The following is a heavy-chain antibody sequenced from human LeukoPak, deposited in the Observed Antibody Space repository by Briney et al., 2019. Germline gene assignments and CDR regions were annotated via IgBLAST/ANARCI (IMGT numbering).Heavy chain of an antibody. CDR3: AKDGGELLDRSYNWFDP. V-gene: IGHV3-30*18. CDR2: ISYDGSNK. D-gene: IGHD1-26*01. J-gene: IGHJ5*02. Sequence: PGGSLRLSCAASGFTFSSHGMHWVRQAPGKGLEWVAVISYDGSNKYYADSVKGRFTISRDNSKNTLYLQMNSLRAEDTAVYYRAKDGGELLDRSYNWFDPWGQGTLVTVSS. CDR1: GFTFSSHG.